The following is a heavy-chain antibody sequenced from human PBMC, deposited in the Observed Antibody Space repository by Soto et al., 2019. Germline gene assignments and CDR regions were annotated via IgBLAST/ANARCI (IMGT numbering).Heavy chain of an antibody. D-gene: IGHD3-10*01. Sequence: PGGSLRLSCAASGFTFSSYGMHWVRQAPGKGLEWVALIWYDGRNKYYADSVKGRFTISRDDSKNTLYLQMNSLRAEDTAVYYCARDAYLGSGSYAYWGQGTLVTVSS. CDR3: ARDAYLGSGSYAY. CDR2: IWYDGRNK. J-gene: IGHJ4*02. V-gene: IGHV3-33*01. CDR1: GFTFSSYG.